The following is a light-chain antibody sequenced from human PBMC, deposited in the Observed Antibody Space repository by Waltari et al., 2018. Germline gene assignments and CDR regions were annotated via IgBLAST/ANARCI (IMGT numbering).Light chain of an antibody. CDR1: SREAAGYKY. CDR2: EVS. V-gene: IGLV2-8*01. J-gene: IGLJ2*01. CDR3: SSYAGSDNFVI. Sequence: QYALTQPPPASGSPGQSVPISCPGHSREAAGYKYVSWYQQHPGKAPKLIIYEVSKRPSVVPDRFSGSKSGTTASLTGAGLQAEDEADYYCSSYAGSDNFVIFGGGTKLTVL.